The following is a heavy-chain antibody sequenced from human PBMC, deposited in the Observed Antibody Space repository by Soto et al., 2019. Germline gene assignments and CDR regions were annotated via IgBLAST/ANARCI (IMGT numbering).Heavy chain of an antibody. CDR3: ARDLDGSGSYYTNY. J-gene: IGHJ4*02. CDR1: GYIFSTIG. D-gene: IGHD3-10*01. V-gene: IGHV1-18*01. Sequence: ASAKVSCKTSGYIFSTIGISWVRQAPGQGLEWMGWISPHKDDTYYAQRLQGRVTMTTDTSTSTAYMGLRSLRSDDTAVYFCARDLDGSGSYYTNYWGQGTLVTVSS. CDR2: ISPHKDDT.